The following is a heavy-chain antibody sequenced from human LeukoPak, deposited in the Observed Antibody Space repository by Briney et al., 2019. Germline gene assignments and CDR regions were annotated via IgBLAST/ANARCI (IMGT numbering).Heavy chain of an antibody. Sequence: GGSLRLSCAASGFTFSSYSMNWVRQAPGKGLEWVSSISSSSSYIYYADSVKGRFTISRDNAKNSLYLQVNSLRAEDTAVYYCARVGWNYYDSSGYRIDYWGQGTLVTVSS. CDR1: GFTFSSYS. D-gene: IGHD3-22*01. CDR2: ISSSSSYI. CDR3: ARVGWNYYDSSGYRIDY. V-gene: IGHV3-21*01. J-gene: IGHJ4*02.